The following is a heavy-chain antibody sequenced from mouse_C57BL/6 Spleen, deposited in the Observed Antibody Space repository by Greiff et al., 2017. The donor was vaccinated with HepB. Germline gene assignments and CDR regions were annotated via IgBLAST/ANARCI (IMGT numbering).Heavy chain of an antibody. CDR3: ARYTTVPYFDY. D-gene: IGHD1-1*01. V-gene: IGHV5-6*01. Sequence: EVQLVESGGDLVKPGGSLKLSCAASGFTFSSYGMSWVRQTPDKRLEWVATISSGGSYTYYPDSVKGRFTISRDNAKNTLYLQMSSLKSEDTAMYCCARYTTVPYFDYWGQGTTLTVSS. CDR1: GFTFSSYG. J-gene: IGHJ2*01. CDR2: ISSGGSYT.